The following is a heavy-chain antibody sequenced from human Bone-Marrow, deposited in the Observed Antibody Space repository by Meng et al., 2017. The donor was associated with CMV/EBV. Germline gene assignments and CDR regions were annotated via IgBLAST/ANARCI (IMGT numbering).Heavy chain of an antibody. CDR3: ARGDQLANFDW. D-gene: IGHD2-2*01. CDR1: GFTFGIYA. V-gene: IGHV1-2*06. J-gene: IGHJ4*02. CDR2: INPNSGGT. Sequence: ASVKVSCKASGFTFGIYAFTWVRQAPGQGLEWMGRINPNSGGTNYAQKFQGRVTMTRDTSISTAYMELSRLRSDDTAVYYCARGDQLANFDWWGQGTLVTFSS.